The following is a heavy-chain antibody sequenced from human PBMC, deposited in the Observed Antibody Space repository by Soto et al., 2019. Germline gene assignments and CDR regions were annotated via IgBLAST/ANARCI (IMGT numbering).Heavy chain of an antibody. CDR2: ISSSGSTI. CDR3: ARDVAFGVVVPAAMPGYYYYMDV. V-gene: IGHV3-11*01. Sequence: QVQLVESGGGLVKPGGSLRLSCAASGFTFSDYYMSWIRQAPGKGLEWVSYISSSGSTIYYADSVKGRFTISRDNAKNSLYLQMNSLRAEDTAMYYCARDVAFGVVVPAAMPGYYYYMDVWGKGTTVTVSS. J-gene: IGHJ6*03. D-gene: IGHD2-2*01. CDR1: GFTFSDYY.